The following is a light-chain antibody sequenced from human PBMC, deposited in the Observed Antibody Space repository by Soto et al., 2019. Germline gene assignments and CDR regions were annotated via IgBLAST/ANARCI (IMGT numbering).Light chain of an antibody. V-gene: IGKV3-20*01. CDR2: GAS. Sequence: EIVLTQSPGTLSLSPGERATLFCRASQSVATSQLAWYQQKPGQAPRLLIGASSRATGVPDRFIASGSGTVFTLTISRLEPEVFAVYYCQQFASSPRTFGRGTTVEIK. J-gene: IGKJ1*01. CDR3: QQFASSPRT. CDR1: QSVATSQ.